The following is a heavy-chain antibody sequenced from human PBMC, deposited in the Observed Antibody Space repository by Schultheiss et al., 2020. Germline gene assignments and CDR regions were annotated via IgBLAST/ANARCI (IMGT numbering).Heavy chain of an antibody. CDR2: IRSKANSYAT. CDR3: TRQYCSSTSCYGGDYYYGMDV. D-gene: IGHD2-2*01. J-gene: IGHJ6*04. V-gene: IGHV3-73*01. Sequence: GGSLRLSCAASGFTFSGSAMHWVRQASGKGLEWVGRIRSKANSYATAYAASVKGRFTISRDDSKNTAYLQMNSLKTEDTAVYYCTRQYCSSTSCYGGDYYYGMDVWGKGTTVTVSS. CDR1: GFTFSGSA.